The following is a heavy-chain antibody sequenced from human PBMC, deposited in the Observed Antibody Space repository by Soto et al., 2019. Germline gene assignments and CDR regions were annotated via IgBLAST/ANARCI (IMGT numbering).Heavy chain of an antibody. CDR1: GFTSSDAW. Sequence: PGGSLRLSCAASGFTSSDAWMGWVRQAPGKGLEWVGRVKSKSDGGTTDYAAPVKGRFTISRDDSKNTLYLQMNSLKTEDTAVYYCTRSACGGYCQWGQGTLVPVSS. CDR3: TRSACGGYCQ. V-gene: IGHV3-15*01. J-gene: IGHJ4*02. CDR2: VKSKSDGGTT. D-gene: IGHD2-21*02.